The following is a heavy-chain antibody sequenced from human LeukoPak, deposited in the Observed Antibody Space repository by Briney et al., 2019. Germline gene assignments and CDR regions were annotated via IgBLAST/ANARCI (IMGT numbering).Heavy chain of an antibody. D-gene: IGHD2-15*01. J-gene: IGHJ6*03. V-gene: IGHV1-2*02. CDR1: GYTFTSYN. CDR2: INPNSGVT. Sequence: EASVKVSCKASGYTFTSYNMHWVRQAPGQGLEWMGWINPNSGVTNYAQKFQGRVTMAGDASISTAYMELRRLTFDDTALYYCARGVVAATFYNYMDVWGKGTTVTVSS. CDR3: ARGVVAATFYNYMDV.